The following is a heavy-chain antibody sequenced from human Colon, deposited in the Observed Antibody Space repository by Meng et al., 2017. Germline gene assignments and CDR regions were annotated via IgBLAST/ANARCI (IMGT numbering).Heavy chain of an antibody. J-gene: IGHJ1*01. CDR3: ARDEID. CDR2: INTGNGDT. Sequence: QVQLVQSGAEVKKPGASVRISCKASGYTFTTYKRHWVRQAPGQSFEWMAWINTGNGDTQYLQKFQGRVTLTGDMSTFTAYMDLYRLTSDDTAVYYCARDEIDWGQGTLVTVSS. CDR1: GYTFTTYK. V-gene: IGHV1-3*04.